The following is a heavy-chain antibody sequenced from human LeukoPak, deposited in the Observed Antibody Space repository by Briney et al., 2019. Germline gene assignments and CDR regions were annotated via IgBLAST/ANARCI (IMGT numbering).Heavy chain of an antibody. D-gene: IGHD6-6*01. J-gene: IGHJ6*03. CDR2: IYYSGST. CDR3: ARHPPGDFISSSSFYYYYYMDV. Sequence: PSETLSLTCTVSGGSISSSSYYWGWIRQPPGKGLEWIGSIYYSGSTYYNPSLKSRVTISVDTSKNQFSLKLSSVTAADTAVYYCARHPPGDFISSSSFYYYYYMDVWGKGTTVTVSS. CDR1: GGSISSSSYY. V-gene: IGHV4-39*01.